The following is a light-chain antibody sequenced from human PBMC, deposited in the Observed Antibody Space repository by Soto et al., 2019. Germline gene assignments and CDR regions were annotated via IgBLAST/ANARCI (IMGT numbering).Light chain of an antibody. CDR2: LGS. V-gene: IGKV2-28*01. J-gene: IGKJ1*01. CDR1: QSLLHSNGYNY. Sequence: DIVMTQSPLSLPVTPGEPASISCRSSQSLLHSNGYNYLDWYLQKPGQSPQLLIYLGSDRASGVPDRFSGSGSGTEFTLKISSVEAEDVGVYYCMQALQTPWTFGQGTKVEIK. CDR3: MQALQTPWT.